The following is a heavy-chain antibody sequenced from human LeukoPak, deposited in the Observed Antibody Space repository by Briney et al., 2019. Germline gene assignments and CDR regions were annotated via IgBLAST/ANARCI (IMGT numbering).Heavy chain of an antibody. CDR1: GFTFGDYY. CDR2: IRSQDHGGTT. V-gene: IGHV3-49*03. J-gene: IGHJ5*02. Sequence: GGSLRLSCTGSGFTFGDYYVNWLRQAPGKRPEWVGFIRSQDHGGTTEYAASVKGRFTISRDDSKSIAYLQMNSLKTDDTALYYCTRHRHRFNWFDPWGQGTLVTVSS. CDR3: TRHRHRFNWFDP.